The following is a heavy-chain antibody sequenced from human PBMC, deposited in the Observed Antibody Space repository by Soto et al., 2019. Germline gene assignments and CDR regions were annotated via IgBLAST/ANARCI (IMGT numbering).Heavy chain of an antibody. CDR3: ARAQYYDSIGYYYGIDY. J-gene: IGHJ4*02. V-gene: IGHV3-33*01. CDR2: IWNDGSNE. Sequence: ESGGGVVQPGRSLRLSCAASGFTFRSYGMRWVRQAPGKGLEWVAVIWNDGSNEYYADAVKGRFTISRDNSKNTLYLQMDSLRAEDTAVYFCARAQYYDSIGYYYGIDYWGQGTLVTVSS. D-gene: IGHD3-22*01. CDR1: GFTFRSYG.